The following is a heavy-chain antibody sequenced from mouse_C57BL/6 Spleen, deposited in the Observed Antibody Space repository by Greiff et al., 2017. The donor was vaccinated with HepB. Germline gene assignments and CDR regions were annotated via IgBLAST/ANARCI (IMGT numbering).Heavy chain of an antibody. CDR1: GYTFTDYE. V-gene: IGHV1-15*01. CDR3: TRTPRYYGSSYSYPDV. D-gene: IGHD1-1*01. Sequence: QVQLQQSGAELVRPGASVTLSCKASGYTFTDYEMHWVKQTPVHGLEWIGAIDPETGGTAYNQKFKGKAILTADKSSSTAYMELRSLTSEDSAVYYCTRTPRYYGSSYSYPDVWGTGTTVTVSS. J-gene: IGHJ1*03. CDR2: IDPETGGT.